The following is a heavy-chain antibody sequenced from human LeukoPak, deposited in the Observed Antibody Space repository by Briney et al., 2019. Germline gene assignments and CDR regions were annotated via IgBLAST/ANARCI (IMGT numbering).Heavy chain of an antibody. J-gene: IGHJ5*02. CDR2: IKSKNDGGTS. CDR3: STLWYGA. V-gene: IGHV3-15*01. D-gene: IGHD3-10*01. CDR1: GFTFTNAW. Sequence: GGSLRLSCAASGFTFTNAWMYWVRQAPGKGLEWVGRIKSKNDGGTSDYAAPVTGRFTISRDDSKSTLYLEMNSLKTEDTGVYYCSTLWYGAWGQGTLVTVSS.